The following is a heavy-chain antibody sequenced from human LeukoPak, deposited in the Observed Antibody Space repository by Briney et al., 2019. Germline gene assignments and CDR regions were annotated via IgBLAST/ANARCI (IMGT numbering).Heavy chain of an antibody. D-gene: IGHD2-15*01. Sequence: PSQTLSLTCTVSGGSISSGGYYWSWIRQHPGKGLEWIGYIYYSGSTYYNPSLKSRVTISVDTSKNQFSLKLSSVTAEDTAVYYCARVDCSGGSCPLDYWGQGTLVTVSS. CDR1: GGSISSGGYY. CDR2: IYYSGST. V-gene: IGHV4-31*03. CDR3: ARVDCSGGSCPLDY. J-gene: IGHJ4*02.